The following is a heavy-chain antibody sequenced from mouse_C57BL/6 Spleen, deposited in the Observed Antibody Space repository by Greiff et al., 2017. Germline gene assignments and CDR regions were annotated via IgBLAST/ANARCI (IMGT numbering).Heavy chain of an antibody. CDR2: INPNNGGT. V-gene: IGHV1-26*01. D-gene: IGHD4-1*01. Sequence: VQLQQSGPELVKPGASVKISCKASGYTFTDYYMNWVKQSHGKSLEWIGDINPNNGGTSYNQKFKGKATLTVDKSSSTAYMELRSLTSEDSAVXYCARALNWDGVWFAYWGQGTLVTVSA. CDR1: GYTFTDYY. J-gene: IGHJ3*01. CDR3: ARALNWDGVWFAY.